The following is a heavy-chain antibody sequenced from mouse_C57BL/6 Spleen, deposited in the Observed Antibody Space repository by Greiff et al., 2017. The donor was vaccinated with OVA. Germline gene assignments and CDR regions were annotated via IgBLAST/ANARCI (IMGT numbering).Heavy chain of an antibody. CDR2: IWSGGST. Sequence: QVQLKESGPGLVQPSQSLSITCTVSGFSLTSYGVHWVRQSPGKGLEWLGVIWSGGSTDYNAAFISRLSISKDNSKSQVFFKMNSLQADDTAIYYCARVYYGSSYSFAYWGQGTLVTVSA. CDR3: ARVYYGSSYSFAY. D-gene: IGHD1-1*01. CDR1: GFSLTSYG. J-gene: IGHJ3*01. V-gene: IGHV2-2*01.